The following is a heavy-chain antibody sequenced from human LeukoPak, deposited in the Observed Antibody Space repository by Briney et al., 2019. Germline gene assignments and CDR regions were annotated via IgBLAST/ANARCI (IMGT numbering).Heavy chain of an antibody. V-gene: IGHV4-39*01. CDR3: ARHGRWLQDFDY. CDR1: GGSISSSSYY. J-gene: IGHJ4*02. Sequence: SETLSLTCTVSGGSISSSSYYWGWIRQPPGKGLEWIGSIYYSGSTYYNPSLKSRVTISVDTSKNQFSLKLSSVTAADTAVYYRARHGRWLQDFDYWGQGTLVTVSS. D-gene: IGHD5-24*01. CDR2: IYYSGST.